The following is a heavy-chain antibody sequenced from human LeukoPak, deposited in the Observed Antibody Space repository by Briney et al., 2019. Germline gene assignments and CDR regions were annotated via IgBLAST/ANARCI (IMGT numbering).Heavy chain of an antibody. V-gene: IGHV3-64*01. CDR1: GFTFSNYA. CDR3: VRVGNYREFDY. CDR2: ISSNGEAT. D-gene: IGHD1-7*01. Sequence: GGSLRLSCAASGFTFSNYALHWVRQAPGKGLEYVSAISSNGEATFYANSVKGRFTISRYNSKNTLYLQMGSLRAEDMAVYYCVRVGNYREFDYWGQGTLVTVSS. J-gene: IGHJ4*02.